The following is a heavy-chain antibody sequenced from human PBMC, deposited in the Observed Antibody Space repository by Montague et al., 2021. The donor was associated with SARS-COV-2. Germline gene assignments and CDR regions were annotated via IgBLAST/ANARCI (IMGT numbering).Heavy chain of an antibody. Sequence: SETLSLTCTVSAGSIRDTDYFWGWSRPPPKKGLECVGSIYYSRTTYHHPSLKSRLTISVDTSKNQFFLKLIAVTAADTAVYFCAGHREDLGLLNLFAPWGQGTMVTVSS. V-gene: IGHV4-39*01. CDR1: AGSIRDTDYF. CDR3: AGHREDLGLLNLFAP. D-gene: IGHD3-22*01. J-gene: IGHJ5*02. CDR2: IYYSRTT.